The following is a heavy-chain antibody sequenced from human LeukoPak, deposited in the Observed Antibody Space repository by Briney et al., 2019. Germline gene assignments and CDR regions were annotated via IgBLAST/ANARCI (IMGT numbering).Heavy chain of an antibody. J-gene: IGHJ4*02. CDR1: GYSFTSYW. Sequence: GESLKVSCKGSGYSFTSYWIGWVRQMPGKGLEWMGIIYPGDSDTRYSPSFQGQVTISADKSISTAYLQWSSLKAPDTAMYYCARYLIVDGIDYWGQGTLVTVSS. V-gene: IGHV5-51*01. D-gene: IGHD2-21*01. CDR3: ARYLIVDGIDY. CDR2: IYPGDSDT.